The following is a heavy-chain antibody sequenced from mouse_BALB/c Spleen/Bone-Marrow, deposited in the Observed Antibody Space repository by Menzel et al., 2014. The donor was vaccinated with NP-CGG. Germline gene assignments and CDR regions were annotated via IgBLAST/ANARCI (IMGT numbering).Heavy chain of an antibody. Sequence: VQLQQSRAELVRPGTSVKVSCKASGYAFTNYLIEWVKQRPGQGLEWIGVINPGSGGTNYNEKFKAKATLTADKSSSTAYMQLSSLTSDDSAVYFCARCLTGTSAMDYWGQGTSVTVSS. CDR1: GYAFTNYL. D-gene: IGHD4-1*01. V-gene: IGHV1-54*01. J-gene: IGHJ4*01. CDR2: INPGSGGT. CDR3: ARCLTGTSAMDY.